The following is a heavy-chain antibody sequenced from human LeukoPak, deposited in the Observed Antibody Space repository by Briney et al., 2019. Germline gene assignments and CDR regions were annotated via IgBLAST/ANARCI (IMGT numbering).Heavy chain of an antibody. D-gene: IGHD1-26*01. J-gene: IGHJ6*03. CDR1: GFTFDDYG. CDR2: ISWNGGST. V-gene: IGHV3-20*04. CDR3: ARGPSGSYYYYMDV. Sequence: PGGSLRLSCAASGFTFDDYGMSWVRQAPGKGLEWVSGISWNGGSTGYADSVRGRFTISRDNAKNSLYLQMNSLRAEDTALYYCARGPSGSYYYYMDVWGKGTTVTVSS.